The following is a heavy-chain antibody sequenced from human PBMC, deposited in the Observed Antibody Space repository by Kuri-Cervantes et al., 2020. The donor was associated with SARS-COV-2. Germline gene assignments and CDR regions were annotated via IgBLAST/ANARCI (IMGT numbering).Heavy chain of an antibody. CDR1: GFTFSSYA. J-gene: IGHJ4*02. V-gene: IGHV3-64*04. Sequence: GESLKISCSASGFTFSSYAMHWVRQAPGKGLEYVSAISSNGGSTYYADSVKGRFTISRDNAKNSLYLQMNSLRAEDTALYYCAKDYGYSYGTLVFDYWGQGTLVTVSS. CDR2: ISSNGGST. D-gene: IGHD5-18*01. CDR3: AKDYGYSYGTLVFDY.